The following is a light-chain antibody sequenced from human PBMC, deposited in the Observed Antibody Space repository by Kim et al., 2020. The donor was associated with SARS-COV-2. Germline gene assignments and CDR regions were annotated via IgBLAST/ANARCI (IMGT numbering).Light chain of an antibody. Sequence: DIVMTQSPDSLAVSLGERATINCKSSQSVLYSSNNKNYLAWYQQKPGQPPKLLIYWASTRESGVPDRFSGSGSGTDFTLTISILQAEDVAVYYCQQYYSTPPRTFGQGTKVDIK. CDR2: WAS. CDR3: QQYYSTPPRT. V-gene: IGKV4-1*01. J-gene: IGKJ1*01. CDR1: QSVLYSSNNKNY.